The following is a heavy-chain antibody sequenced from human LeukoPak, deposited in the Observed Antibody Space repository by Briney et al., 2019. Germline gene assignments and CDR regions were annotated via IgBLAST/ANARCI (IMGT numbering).Heavy chain of an antibody. CDR3: ARDPESGYHYFDY. V-gene: IGHV3-48*01. Sequence: GGSLRLSCAASGFTFSSYSMNWVRQAPGKGLEWVSYISSGSSTTYYADSEKGRFTISKDNAKNSLFLQMNSLRAEDTAVYYCARDPESGYHYFDYWGQGTLVTVS. J-gene: IGHJ4*02. D-gene: IGHD3-3*01. CDR1: GFTFSSYS. CDR2: ISSGSSTT.